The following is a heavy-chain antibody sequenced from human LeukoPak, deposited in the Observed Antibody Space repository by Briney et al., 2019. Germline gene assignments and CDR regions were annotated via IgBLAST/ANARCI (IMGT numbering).Heavy chain of an antibody. CDR2: INPNSGGT. Sequence: ASVKVSCKASGYTFTGYYMHWVRQAPGQGLEWMGWINPNSGGTNYAQKFQGRVTMTRDTSISTAYMELSRLRSDDTAVYYCARTIRTYSSSRSLDYWGQGTLVTVST. J-gene: IGHJ4*02. CDR1: GYTFTGYY. V-gene: IGHV1-2*02. D-gene: IGHD6-13*01. CDR3: ARTIRTYSSSRSLDY.